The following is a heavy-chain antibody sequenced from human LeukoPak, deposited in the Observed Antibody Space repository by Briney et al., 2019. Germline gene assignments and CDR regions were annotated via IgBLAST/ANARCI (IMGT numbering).Heavy chain of an antibody. Sequence: SQTLSLTCAVSGGSISSGGYSWSWIRQPPGKGLEWIGYIYHSGSTYYNPSLKSRVTISVDRSKNQFSLKLSSVTAADTAVYYCARAHYYDSSGYYFMDWYFDLWGRGTLVTVSS. CDR2: IYHSGST. V-gene: IGHV4-30-2*01. CDR1: GGSISSGGYS. D-gene: IGHD3-22*01. CDR3: ARAHYYDSSGYYFMDWYFDL. J-gene: IGHJ2*01.